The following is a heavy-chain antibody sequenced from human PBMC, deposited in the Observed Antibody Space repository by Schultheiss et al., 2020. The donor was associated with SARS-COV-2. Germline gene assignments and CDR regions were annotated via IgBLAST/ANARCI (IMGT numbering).Heavy chain of an antibody. D-gene: IGHD1-26*01. Sequence: GGSLRLSCAASGFTFDDYAMHWVRQAPGKGLEWVSGIVWNSGSIGYADSVKGRFTISRDNAKSSLYLQMNSLRAEDTAVYYCARVGATNLPHYYGMDVWGQGTTVTVSS. V-gene: IGHV3-9*01. J-gene: IGHJ6*02. CDR1: GFTFDDYA. CDR3: ARVGATNLPHYYGMDV. CDR2: IVWNSGSI.